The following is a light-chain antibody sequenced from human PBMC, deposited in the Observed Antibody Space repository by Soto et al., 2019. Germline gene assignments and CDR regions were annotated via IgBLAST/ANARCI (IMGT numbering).Light chain of an antibody. CDR2: SDN. J-gene: IGLJ3*02. Sequence: QSVLIQPPSASGTPGQRVTISCSGSSSNIGSYTVNWYQQLPGTAPKLLIYSDNQRPSGVPDRFSGSKSGTSASLAISGLQSEDEADYYCATWDANLNGWVFGGGTKLTVL. CDR1: SSNIGSYT. V-gene: IGLV1-44*01. CDR3: ATWDANLNGWV.